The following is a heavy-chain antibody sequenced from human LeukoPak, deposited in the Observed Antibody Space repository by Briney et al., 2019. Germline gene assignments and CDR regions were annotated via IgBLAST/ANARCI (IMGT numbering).Heavy chain of an antibody. J-gene: IGHJ4*02. Sequence: GGSLRLSCAASGFTFRTLAMNWVRQAPGKGLEWVSTISDNGRNTHYADSVKGRFTISRDNSKNTLDLQMNSLKAEDTAIYYCAKDAYNWNGYYFDSWGRGTLVTVSS. CDR3: AKDAYNWNGYYFDS. CDR1: GFTFRTLA. V-gene: IGHV3-23*01. D-gene: IGHD1-1*01. CDR2: ISDNGRNT.